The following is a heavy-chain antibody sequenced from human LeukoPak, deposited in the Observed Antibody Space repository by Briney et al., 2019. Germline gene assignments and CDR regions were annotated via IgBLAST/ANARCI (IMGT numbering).Heavy chain of an antibody. CDR1: GFTFSSYG. J-gene: IGHJ4*02. Sequence: GGSLRLSCAASGFTFSSYGMHWARQAPGKGLEWVAVISYDGSNKYYADSVKGRFTISRDNSKNTLYLQMNSLRAEDTAVYYCAKDQEQWLAYIDYWGQGTLVTVSS. CDR3: AKDQEQWLAYIDY. D-gene: IGHD6-19*01. V-gene: IGHV3-30*18. CDR2: ISYDGSNK.